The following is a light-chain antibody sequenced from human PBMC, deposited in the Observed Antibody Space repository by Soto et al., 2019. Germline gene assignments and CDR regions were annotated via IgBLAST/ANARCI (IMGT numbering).Light chain of an antibody. J-gene: IGLJ2*01. CDR3: QAYAGTKDVL. Sequence: NFMLTQPLSVSESPGKTVTISCTRSSGSITNSYVQWYQQRPGSAPITVLYENYQRPSGVPARFSGSIDSSSNSASLTISGRQTEDEADYFCQAYAGTKDVLVGGGTQLTVL. V-gene: IGLV6-57*04. CDR1: SGSITNSY. CDR2: ENY.